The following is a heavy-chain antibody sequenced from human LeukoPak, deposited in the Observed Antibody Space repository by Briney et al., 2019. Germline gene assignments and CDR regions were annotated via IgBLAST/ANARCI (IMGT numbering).Heavy chain of an antibody. V-gene: IGHV3-11*04. J-gene: IGHJ4*02. D-gene: IGHD2-15*01. Sequence: GGALRLSCAASGFTFSNAWMSWIREAPGKGLEWVSFISENGGNIHYADSVKGRFTISRDNAKNSLYLQMNSLRAEDTAVYYCARDKGSHGYWGQGTLVTVSS. CDR2: ISENGGNI. CDR1: GFTFSNAW. CDR3: ARDKGSHGY.